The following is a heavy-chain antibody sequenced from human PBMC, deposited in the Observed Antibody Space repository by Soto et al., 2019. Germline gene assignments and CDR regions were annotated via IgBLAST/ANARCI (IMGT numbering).Heavy chain of an antibody. CDR2: MNPNSGNT. J-gene: IGHJ4*02. Sequence: QVQLVQSGAEVKKPGASVKVSCKASGYTFTSYDINWVRQATGHGLEWMGWMNPNSGNTGYAQKFQGRVTMTRHTSRSKAYMELTSLRSEDTAVYYCARSRGSGSEVDYWGQVTLVNVTS. CDR1: GYTFTSYD. D-gene: IGHD5-12*01. CDR3: ARSRGSGSEVDY. V-gene: IGHV1-8*01.